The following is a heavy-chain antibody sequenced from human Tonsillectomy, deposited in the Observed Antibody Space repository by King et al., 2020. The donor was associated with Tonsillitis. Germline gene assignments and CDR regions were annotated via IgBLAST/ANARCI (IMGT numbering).Heavy chain of an antibody. J-gene: IGHJ4*02. Sequence: VQLQQWGAGLLKPSETLSLTCAVYGGSFSGYYWSWIRQPPGKGLEWIGEINHSGSTNYNPSLKSRVTVSVDTSKNQFSLKLSSVTAADTAVNYCARGAGIAAAGIFDYWGQGTLVTVSS. CDR2: INHSGST. D-gene: IGHD6-13*01. V-gene: IGHV4-34*01. CDR1: GGSFSGYY. CDR3: ARGAGIAAAGIFDY.